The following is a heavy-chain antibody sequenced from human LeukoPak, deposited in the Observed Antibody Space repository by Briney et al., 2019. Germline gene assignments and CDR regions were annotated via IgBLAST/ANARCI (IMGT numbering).Heavy chain of an antibody. CDR1: GFTFSSYA. V-gene: IGHV3-30*04. D-gene: IGHD6-13*01. J-gene: IGHJ5*02. Sequence: GGSLRLSCAASGFTFSSYAMHWVRQAPGKGLEWVAVISYDGSNKYYADSVKGRFTISRDNSKNTLYLQMNSLRAEDTAVYYCARDGAAAGPYNWFDPWGQGTLVTVSS. CDR3: ARDGAAAGPYNWFDP. CDR2: ISYDGSNK.